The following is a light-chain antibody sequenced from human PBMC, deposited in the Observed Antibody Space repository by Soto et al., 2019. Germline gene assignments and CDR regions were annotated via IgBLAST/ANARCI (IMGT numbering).Light chain of an antibody. CDR2: DAS. J-gene: IGKJ1*01. CDR1: QSSRSW. Sequence: DIQMTQSPSNLAGSVGGGITITCRASQSSRSWLAWYQQKPGNAPKLLIYDASDLQSGVPSRFSGSGSGTEFTLTISSLQPDDFATYYCQQYNSYPWTFGQGTKVDI. CDR3: QQYNSYPWT. V-gene: IGKV1-5*01.